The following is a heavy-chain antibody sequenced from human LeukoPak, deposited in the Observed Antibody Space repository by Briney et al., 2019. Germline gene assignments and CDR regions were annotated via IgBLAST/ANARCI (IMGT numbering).Heavy chain of an antibody. D-gene: IGHD4-23*01. J-gene: IGHJ4*02. CDR2: INHRGRT. V-gene: IGHV4-34*01. CDR1: GGSFSGYH. CDR3: ARDPTTVVTLPYYFDF. Sequence: SETLSLTCAVYGGSFSGYHWNWIRQSPERGLEWIGEINHRGRTNYNPSLASRVSMSVDTSKNQFSRKLSSVTAADTAIYYCARDPTTVVTLPYYFDFWGQGILVTVSS.